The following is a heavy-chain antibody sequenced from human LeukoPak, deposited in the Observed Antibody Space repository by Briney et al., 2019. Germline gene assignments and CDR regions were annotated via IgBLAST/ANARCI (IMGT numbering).Heavy chain of an antibody. V-gene: IGHV3-43*02. D-gene: IGHD5-18*01. CDR1: GLPIADFA. Sequence: GGSLRLSCVASGLPIADFAMHWVRQAPGKGLEWVSLISGDGVTTFYADSVKGRFTISRDNGRKSLYLQMDSLRTEDTALYYCAKGGYTYGGRLFDYWGQGTLVTVSS. J-gene: IGHJ4*02. CDR3: AKGGYTYGGRLFDY. CDR2: ISGDGVTT.